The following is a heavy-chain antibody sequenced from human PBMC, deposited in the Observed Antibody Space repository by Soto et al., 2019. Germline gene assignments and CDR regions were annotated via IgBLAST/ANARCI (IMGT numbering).Heavy chain of an antibody. Sequence: SVKVSCKASGGTFSSYAISWVRQAPGQGLEWMGGIIPIFGTANYAQKFQGRVTITADESTSTAYMELSSLRSEDTAVHYCARKPNFSNYDILTGPHPGGMDVWGQGTTVTVSS. V-gene: IGHV1-69*13. J-gene: IGHJ6*02. CDR1: GGTFSSYA. CDR2: IIPIFGTA. D-gene: IGHD3-9*01. CDR3: ARKPNFSNYDILTGPHPGGMDV.